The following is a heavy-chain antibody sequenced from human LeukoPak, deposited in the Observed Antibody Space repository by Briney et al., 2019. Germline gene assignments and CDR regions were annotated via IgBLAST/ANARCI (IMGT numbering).Heavy chain of an antibody. CDR1: GGSISSYY. D-gene: IGHD3-10*01. CDR3: ARLSWFGELLSFYFDS. Sequence: SETLSLTCTVSGGSISSYYWSWIRQPPGKGLEWIGYIYYSGSTNYNPSLKSRVTISVKTSKNQFSLKLSSVTAADTAVYYCARLSWFGELLSFYFDSWGQGTLVTVSS. CDR2: IYYSGST. V-gene: IGHV4-59*01. J-gene: IGHJ4*02.